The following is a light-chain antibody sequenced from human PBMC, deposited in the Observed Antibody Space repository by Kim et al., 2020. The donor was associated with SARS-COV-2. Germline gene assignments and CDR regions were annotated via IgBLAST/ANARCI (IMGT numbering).Light chain of an antibody. J-gene: IGKJ4*02. CDR3: QQYKRYTKT. CDR1: ERISKW. CDR2: EAS. Sequence: ACVGDTVTITCQDTERISKWWAWYQQKPGEAPKHPIYEASSLESGVPSRFSGRGSGAQCTLTISRQHPDDVAPHYWQQYKRYTKTFGGRTKVEIK. V-gene: IGKV1-5*03.